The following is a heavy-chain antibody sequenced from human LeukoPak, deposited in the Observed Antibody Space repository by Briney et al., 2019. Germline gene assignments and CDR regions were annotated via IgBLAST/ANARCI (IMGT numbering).Heavy chain of an antibody. V-gene: IGHV3-21*01. J-gene: IGHJ5*02. CDR3: ASVLLWLGELFGFDP. CDR1: GFTFSSYS. D-gene: IGHD3-10*01. CDR2: ISSSSSYI. Sequence: PGGSLRLSCAASGFTFSSYSMNWVRQAPGKGLEWVSSISSSSSYIYYADSVKGRFTISRDNAKNSLYLQMNSLRAEDTAVYYCASVLLWLGELFGFDPWGQGTLVTVSS.